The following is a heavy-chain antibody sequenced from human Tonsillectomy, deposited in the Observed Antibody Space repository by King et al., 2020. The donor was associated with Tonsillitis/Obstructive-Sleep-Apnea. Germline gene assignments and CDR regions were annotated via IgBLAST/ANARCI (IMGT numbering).Heavy chain of an antibody. CDR3: AGGTVSPPGTDS. J-gene: IGHJ4*02. D-gene: IGHD1-1*01. CDR2: IEKDGSEK. V-gene: IGHV3-7*03. Sequence: VQLVESGGGLVKPGGSLRLSCAASGFTFSSYWMTWVRQAPGKGLEWVANIEKDGSEKYYVDSVKGRFTISRDNAKNSLCLQMNSLRAEDTAVYYCAGGTVSPPGTDSWGQGTLVTVSS. CDR1: GFTFSSYW.